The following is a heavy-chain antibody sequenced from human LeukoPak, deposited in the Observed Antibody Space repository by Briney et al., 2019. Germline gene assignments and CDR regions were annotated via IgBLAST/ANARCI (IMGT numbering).Heavy chain of an antibody. J-gene: IGHJ4*02. V-gene: IGHV3-30*18. CDR3: AKRPSDYGDYVTYFDY. CDR2: ISDDGRNK. CDR1: GFSFISYG. D-gene: IGHD4-17*01. Sequence: GGSLRLSCAASGFSFISYGMHWVRQAPGKGLEWVGVISDDGRNKKYADSVKGRVTISRDNSKDTLYLQMNSLRDEDTAVYYRAKRPSDYGDYVTYFDYWGQGTLVTVSS.